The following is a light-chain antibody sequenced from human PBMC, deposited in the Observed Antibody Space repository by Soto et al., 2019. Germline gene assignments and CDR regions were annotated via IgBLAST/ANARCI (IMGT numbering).Light chain of an antibody. J-gene: IGKJ4*01. CDR3: QKCNSAPLT. CDR1: QGISSY. V-gene: IGKV1-27*01. Sequence: DIQMTQSPSSLSASVGDRVTITCRASQGISSYLGWYQQKPGKAPKLLIYAASTLQSGVPSRFSGSGSGTDFTLTISSLQPEDVATYYCQKCNSAPLTFGGGTKVEIK. CDR2: AAS.